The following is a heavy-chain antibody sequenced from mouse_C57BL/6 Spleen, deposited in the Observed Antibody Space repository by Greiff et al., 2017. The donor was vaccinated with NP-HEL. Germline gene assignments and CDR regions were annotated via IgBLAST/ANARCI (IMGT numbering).Heavy chain of an antibody. CDR1: GFTFSSYC. CDR2: ISSGGSYT. D-gene: IGHD3-3*01. CDR3: ARRGGTPYFED. Sequence: EVQLVESGGDLVKPGGSLKLSCAASGFTFSSYCMSWVRQTPDKRLEWVATISSGGSYTYYPDSVKGRFTISRDNAKNTLYLQLSSLKAEDTARDYWARRGGTPYFEDWGKGTTVTVSS. V-gene: IGHV5-6*01. J-gene: IGHJ2*01.